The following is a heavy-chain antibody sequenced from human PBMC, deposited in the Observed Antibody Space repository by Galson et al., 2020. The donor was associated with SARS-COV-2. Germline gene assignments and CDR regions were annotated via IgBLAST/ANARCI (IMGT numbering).Heavy chain of an antibody. D-gene: IGHD3-3*01. Sequence: SCAASGFTFSSYWMHWVRQAPGKGLVWVSRINSDGSSTSYADSVKGRFTISRDNAKNTLYLQMNSLRAEDTAVYYCARDPHINDFWSGYYTGTWFDPWGQGTLVTVTS. CDR2: INSDGSST. J-gene: IGHJ5*02. CDR3: ARDPHINDFWSGYYTGTWFDP. V-gene: IGHV3-74*01. CDR1: GFTFSSYW.